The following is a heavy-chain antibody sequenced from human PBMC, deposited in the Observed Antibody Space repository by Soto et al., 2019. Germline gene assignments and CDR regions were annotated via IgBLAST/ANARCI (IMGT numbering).Heavy chain of an antibody. J-gene: IGHJ4*02. D-gene: IGHD1-1*01. Sequence: PGGSLRLSCAASGFTFSNYAMHWVRQAPGKGLEWVALTSYDGNNEYYTDSVKGRFTISRDNSKNTLFLQMNSPRPEDTAVYYCEKEKGVFNWATSSFEYWGQGALVTVSS. CDR3: EKEKGVFNWATSSFEY. CDR1: GFTFSNYA. V-gene: IGHV3-30*18. CDR2: TSYDGNNE.